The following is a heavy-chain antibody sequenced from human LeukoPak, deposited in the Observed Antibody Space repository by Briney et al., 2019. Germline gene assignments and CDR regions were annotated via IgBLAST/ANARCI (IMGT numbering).Heavy chain of an antibody. D-gene: IGHD3-10*01. CDR1: GYTFTSYG. V-gene: IGHV1-18*01. Sequence: ASVKVSCKASGYTFTSYGISWVRHARGQGREGMGWISAYNGNTNYAQKLQGRVTMTTDTSTSTAYMELRSLRSDDTAVYYCARDHYGSGSYEDYWGQGTLVTVSS. J-gene: IGHJ4*02. CDR3: ARDHYGSGSYEDY. CDR2: ISAYNGNT.